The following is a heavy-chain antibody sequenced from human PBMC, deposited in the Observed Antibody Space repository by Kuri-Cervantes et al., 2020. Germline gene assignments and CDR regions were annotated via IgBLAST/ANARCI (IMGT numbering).Heavy chain of an antibody. CDR1: GFTVSDNY. V-gene: IGHV3-53*04. D-gene: IGHD3-10*01. CDR2: MYSGGTA. J-gene: IGHJ5*02. Sequence: GESPKISCAAFGFTVSDNYVSWVRQAPGKGLEWVSNMYSGGTAFYADSVKGRFTISRHNSMNTLYLQLNNLRPEDTAVYYCAKEIRSGSPTGWFDPWGQGTLVTVSS. CDR3: AKEIRSGSPTGWFDP.